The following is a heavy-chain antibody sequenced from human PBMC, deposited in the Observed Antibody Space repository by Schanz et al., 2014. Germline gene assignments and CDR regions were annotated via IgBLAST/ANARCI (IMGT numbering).Heavy chain of an antibody. J-gene: IGHJ5*02. V-gene: IGHV1-2*02. Sequence: QVQLVQSGAEVKKPGASVRVSCKASGYTFTGYSMNWVRQAPGQGLEWMGWINPNSGGTDYAQKFQGRVTMTSDTSISTAYMVLSRLRSDDTAVYYCARERGVRGGGVWKVNWFDPWGQGTLVTVSS. CDR2: INPNSGGT. CDR3: ARERGVRGGGVWKVNWFDP. CDR1: GYTFTGYS. D-gene: IGHD3-10*01.